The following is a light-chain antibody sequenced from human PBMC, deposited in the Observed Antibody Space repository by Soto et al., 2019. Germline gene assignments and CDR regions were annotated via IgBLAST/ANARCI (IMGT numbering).Light chain of an antibody. CDR2: DAS. CDR3: QQRRNWPPIT. V-gene: IGKV3-11*01. CDR1: QSVSSN. J-gene: IGKJ5*01. Sequence: EIVMTPSPGTLSVSPGERATLSCRASQSVSSNLAWYQQKPGQAPRLLIYDASNRATGIPARFSGSGSGTDFTLTISSLDPEDFAVYYCQQRRNWPPITFGQGTRLEIK.